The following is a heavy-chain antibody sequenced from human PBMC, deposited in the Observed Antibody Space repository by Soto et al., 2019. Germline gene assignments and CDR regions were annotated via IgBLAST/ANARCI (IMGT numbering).Heavy chain of an antibody. J-gene: IGHJ1*01. D-gene: IGHD1-1*01. CDR2: IGGSDGTT. CDR3: AKRDEYNNHRYLFAS. Sequence: LRLSCAASGFTFSSYAMSWVRQAPGKGLEWVSAIGGSDGTTYYADTVKGRFSISRDNSRDTLYLQMNSLRVEDTAIYFCAKRDEYNNHRYLFASRGRGTLVPVSS. V-gene: IGHV3-23*01. CDR1: GFTFSSYA.